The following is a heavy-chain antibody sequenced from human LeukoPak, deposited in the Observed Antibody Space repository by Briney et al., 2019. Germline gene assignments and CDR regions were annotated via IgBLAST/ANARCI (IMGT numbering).Heavy chain of an antibody. J-gene: IGHJ4*02. D-gene: IGHD3/OR15-3a*01. CDR1: GGSFSGYY. Sequence: SETLSLTCAVYGGSFSGYYWSWIRQPPGKGLEWIGYIYYSGSTNYNPSLKSRVTISVDTSKNQFSLKLSSVTAADTAVYYCARDPSLGLWGQGTLVTVSS. CDR3: ARDPSLGL. CDR2: IYYSGST. V-gene: IGHV4-59*01.